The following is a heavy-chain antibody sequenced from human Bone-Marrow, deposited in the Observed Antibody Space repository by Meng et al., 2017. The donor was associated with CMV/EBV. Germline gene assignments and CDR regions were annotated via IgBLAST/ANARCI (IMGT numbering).Heavy chain of an antibody. CDR1: GGTFSNYA. V-gene: IGHV1-69*10. CDR3: ARGIYQIFWDWFDP. Sequence: SVKVSCKASGGTFSNYAITWVRQAPGQGLEWLGGIIPVRGMANYPQRFQGRVTITADKSTTTAYMELSSLRSDDTAVYYCARGIYQIFWDWFDPWGRGTRVTVSS. CDR2: IIPVRGMA. J-gene: IGHJ5*02. D-gene: IGHD2/OR15-2a*01.